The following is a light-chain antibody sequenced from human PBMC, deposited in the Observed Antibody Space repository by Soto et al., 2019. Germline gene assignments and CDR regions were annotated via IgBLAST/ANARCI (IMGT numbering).Light chain of an antibody. Sequence: QFVLAQPASVSGSPGQSITISCTGTSSDVGGYKYVSWYQQHPGEAPKLMIYDVSNRPSGVSNRFSGSKSGNTASLTISGLQAEDEADYYCSSYTSSSTRVFGTGTKVTVL. CDR2: DVS. J-gene: IGLJ1*01. V-gene: IGLV2-14*01. CDR3: SSYTSSSTRV. CDR1: SSDVGGYKY.